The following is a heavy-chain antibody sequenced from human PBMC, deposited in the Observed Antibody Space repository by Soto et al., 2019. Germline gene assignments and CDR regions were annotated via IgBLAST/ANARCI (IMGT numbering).Heavy chain of an antibody. CDR1: GFIFNSYY. CDR3: AREAGSTPKDS. D-gene: IGHD2-15*01. CDR2: ISGSGDYI. Sequence: GGSLRLSCAASGFIFNSYYLNWVRQAPGKGLEWVSSISGSGDYIYYADSVKGRFTISRDNAKNSLYLQMNSLRVEDTAVYYCAREAGSTPKDSWGQGTQVTVSS. V-gene: IGHV3-21*01. J-gene: IGHJ5*01.